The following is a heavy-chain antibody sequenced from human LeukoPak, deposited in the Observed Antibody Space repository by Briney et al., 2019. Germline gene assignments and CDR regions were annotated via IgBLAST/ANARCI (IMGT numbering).Heavy chain of an antibody. CDR3: AAGPVRNSWPDAFDI. CDR1: GYTLTELS. CDR2: FDPEDGET. D-gene: IGHD3-10*01. Sequence: GASVKVSCKVSGYTLTELSMHWVRQAPRKGLEWMGGFDPEDGETIYAQKFQGRVTMTEDTSTDTAYMELSSLRSEDTAVYYCAAGPVRNSWPDAFDIWGQGTMVTVSS. J-gene: IGHJ3*02. V-gene: IGHV1-24*01.